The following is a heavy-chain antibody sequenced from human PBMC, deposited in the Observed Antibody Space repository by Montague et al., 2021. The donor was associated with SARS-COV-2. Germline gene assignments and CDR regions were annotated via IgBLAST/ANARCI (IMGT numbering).Heavy chain of an antibody. J-gene: IGHJ4*02. CDR3: ARGLMSGSYYLGLDY. CDR2: VNHTGST. V-gene: IGHV4-34*01. D-gene: IGHD1-26*01. Sequence: SETLSLTCAVCGGSFSNKYWTWIRQPPAPGLEWTWEVNHTGSTNYKPSLKRRVTISVDTSKNQFSLKVSSVTAADTAVYYCARGLMSGSYYLGLDYWGQGTLVTVSS. CDR1: GGSFSNKY.